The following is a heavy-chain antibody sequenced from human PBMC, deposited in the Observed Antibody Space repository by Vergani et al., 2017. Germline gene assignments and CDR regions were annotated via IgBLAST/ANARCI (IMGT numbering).Heavy chain of an antibody. CDR1: GFTFSNAW. D-gene: IGHD3-10*01. CDR3: TTTATYYYGSGSYLPVDY. V-gene: IGHV3-15*01. Sequence: EVQLVESGGGLVKPGGSLRLSCAASGFTFSNAWMSWVRQAPGKGLEWVGRIKSKTDGGTKDYAATVKGRFTISRDDAKNTLYMQMNSLKTEDTAVYYCTTTATYYYGSGSYLPVDYWGQGTLVTVSS. J-gene: IGHJ4*02. CDR2: IKSKTDGGTK.